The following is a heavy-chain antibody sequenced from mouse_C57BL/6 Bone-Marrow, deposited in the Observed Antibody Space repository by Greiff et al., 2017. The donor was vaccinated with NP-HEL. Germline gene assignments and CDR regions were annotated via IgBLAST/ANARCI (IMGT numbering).Heavy chain of an antibody. D-gene: IGHD2-2*01. V-gene: IGHV3-6*01. J-gene: IGHJ4*01. CDR3: ARAGGYDDYYAMDY. Sequence: DVKLQESGPGLVKPSQSLSLTCSVTGYSITSGYYWNWIRQFPGNKLEWMGYISYDGSNNYNPSLKNRISITRDTSKNQFFLKLNSVTTEDTATYYCARAGGYDDYYAMDYWGQGTSVTVSS. CDR1: GYSITSGYY. CDR2: ISYDGSN.